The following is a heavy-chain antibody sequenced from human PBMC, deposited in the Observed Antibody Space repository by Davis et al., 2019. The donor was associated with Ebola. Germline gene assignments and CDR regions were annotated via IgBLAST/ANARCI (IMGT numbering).Heavy chain of an antibody. V-gene: IGHV3-38-3*01. CDR3: AKESSRLLSLYYGMDV. Sequence: PGGSLRLSCAASGFTVSSNEMSWVRQAPGKGLEWVSSISGGSTYYADSRKGRFTISRDNSKNTLYLQMNSLRAEDTAVYYCAKESSRLLSLYYGMDVWGKGTTVTVSS. J-gene: IGHJ6*04. CDR1: GFTVSSNE. CDR2: ISGGST. D-gene: IGHD3-10*01.